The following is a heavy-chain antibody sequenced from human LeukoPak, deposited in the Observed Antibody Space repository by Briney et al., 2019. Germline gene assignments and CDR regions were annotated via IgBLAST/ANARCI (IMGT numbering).Heavy chain of an antibody. Sequence: SETLSLTCAVYGGSFGGYYWSWIRQPPGKGLEWIGEINHSGSTNYNPSLKSRVTISVDTSKNQFSLKLSSVTAADTAVYYCASDNWTGYYFDYWGQGTLVTVSS. D-gene: IGHD1-20*01. CDR3: ASDNWTGYYFDY. J-gene: IGHJ4*02. V-gene: IGHV4-34*01. CDR1: GGSFGGYY. CDR2: INHSGST.